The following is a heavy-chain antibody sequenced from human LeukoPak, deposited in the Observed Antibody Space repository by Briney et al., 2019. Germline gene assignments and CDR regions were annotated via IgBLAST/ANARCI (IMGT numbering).Heavy chain of an antibody. Sequence: SETLSLTCTVSGGPISSYYWSWIRQPPGKGLEWIGYIYYSGSTNYNPSLKSRVTISVDTSKNQFSLKLSSVTAADTAVYYCARMSQQLVDYWGQGTLVTVSS. V-gene: IGHV4-59*01. D-gene: IGHD6-13*01. CDR2: IYYSGST. J-gene: IGHJ4*02. CDR1: GGPISSYY. CDR3: ARMSQQLVDY.